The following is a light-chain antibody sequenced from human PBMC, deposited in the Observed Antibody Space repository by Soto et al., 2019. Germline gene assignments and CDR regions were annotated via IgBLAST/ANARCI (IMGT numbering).Light chain of an antibody. Sequence: QSALTQPASVSGSPGQSITISCTGSSSDVGAYHFVSWYQHHPGKAPKLILYEVTTRPSGISSRFSGSKSGNTASLTISGLQADDEANYYCSSYAGSSTWVFGGGTKVTVL. CDR2: EVT. J-gene: IGLJ3*02. V-gene: IGLV2-14*01. CDR1: SSDVGAYHF. CDR3: SSYAGSSTWV.